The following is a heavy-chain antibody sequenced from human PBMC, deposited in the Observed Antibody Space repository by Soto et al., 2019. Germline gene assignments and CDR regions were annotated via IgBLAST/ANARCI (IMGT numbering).Heavy chain of an antibody. CDR2: NYYSGRT. CDR3: ARVGYCGGDCSFPDY. D-gene: IGHD2-21*02. V-gene: IGHV4-59*01. J-gene: IGHJ4*02. Sequence: SETLSLTCTVSGGSISSYFWSWIRQPPGKGLEWIGYNYYSGRTNYNPSNKSRVTISVDTSKNQHSMKLSSVTAADKAVYYCARVGYCGGDCSFPDYWGQGTLVTVS. CDR1: GGSISSYF.